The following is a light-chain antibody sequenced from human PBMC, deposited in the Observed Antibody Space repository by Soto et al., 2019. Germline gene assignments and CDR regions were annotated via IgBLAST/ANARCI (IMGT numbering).Light chain of an antibody. CDR2: GAS. V-gene: IGKV3-15*01. J-gene: IGKJ3*01. Sequence: EIVMTQSPATLSVSPGERATLSCRASQSVSSNLAWYQQKPGQAPRLLIYGASTRATGMPARFSCSGSGTEFTLTISSLQSEDFSVYYCKQYNNWPFTFGPGTKVDIK. CDR1: QSVSSN. CDR3: KQYNNWPFT.